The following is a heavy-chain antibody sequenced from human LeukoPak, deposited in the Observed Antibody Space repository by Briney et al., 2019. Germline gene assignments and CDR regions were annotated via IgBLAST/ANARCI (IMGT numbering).Heavy chain of an antibody. D-gene: IGHD1-26*01. CDR3: ARGGYSGSYHFDY. J-gene: IGHJ4*02. V-gene: IGHV1-69*13. CDR2: IITIFGTA. Sequence: GASVKVSCKASGGTFSSYAISWVRQAPGQGLEWMGGIITIFGTANYAEKFQGRVTITADESTSTAYMQLSSLRSEDTAVYYCARGGYSGSYHFDYWGQGTLVTVSS. CDR1: GGTFSSYA.